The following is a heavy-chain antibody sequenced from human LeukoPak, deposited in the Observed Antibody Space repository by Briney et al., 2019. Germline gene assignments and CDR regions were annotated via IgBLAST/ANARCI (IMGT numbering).Heavy chain of an antibody. Sequence: GGSLRLSCAASGFTFSTYWMHWVRQAPGKGLLWVSRINGDGTSTRYADSVKGRFTISRDNARHTLYLQMNSLRAEDTAVYYCARASTTVPNLLDYWGQGTLVTVSS. J-gene: IGHJ4*02. CDR2: INGDGTST. CDR1: GFTFSTYW. CDR3: ARASTTVPNLLDY. D-gene: IGHD4-17*01. V-gene: IGHV3-74*01.